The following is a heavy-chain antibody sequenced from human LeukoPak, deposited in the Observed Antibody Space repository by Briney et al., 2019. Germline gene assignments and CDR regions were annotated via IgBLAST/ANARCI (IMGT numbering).Heavy chain of an antibody. Sequence: PSETLSLTCTVSGGSIGSYYWSWIRQPPGKGLEWIGYIYYSGSTNYNPSLKSRVTISVDTSKNQFSLKLSSVTAADTAVYYCAGTILTGTSYYFDYWGQGTLVTVSS. CDR1: GGSIGSYY. J-gene: IGHJ4*02. V-gene: IGHV4-59*01. D-gene: IGHD3-9*01. CDR3: AGTILTGTSYYFDY. CDR2: IYYSGST.